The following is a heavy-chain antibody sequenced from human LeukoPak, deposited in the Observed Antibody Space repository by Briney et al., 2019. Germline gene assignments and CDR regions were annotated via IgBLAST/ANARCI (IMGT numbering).Heavy chain of an antibody. CDR1: GGPISSSSYY. CDR2: IYYSGST. D-gene: IGHD3-3*01. V-gene: IGHV4-39*01. Sequence: TSETLSLTCTVSGGPISSSSYYWGWIRQPPGKGLEWIGSIYYSGSTYYNPSLKSRVTISVDTSKNQFSLKLSSVTAADTAVYYCARGYYDFWSPQGWFSMDVWGQGTTVTVSS. CDR3: ARGYYDFWSPQGWFSMDV. J-gene: IGHJ6*02.